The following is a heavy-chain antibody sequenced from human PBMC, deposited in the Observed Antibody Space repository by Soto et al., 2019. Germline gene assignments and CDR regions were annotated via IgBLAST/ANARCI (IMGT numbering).Heavy chain of an antibody. CDR2: INPSSGGT. V-gene: IGHV1-46*01. D-gene: IGHD2-15*01. J-gene: IGHJ4*02. CDR3: ARVWGTVDSGRGIRCFDH. CDR1: GYTFTSHY. Sequence: QVQLVQSGAEVKKPGASVKVSCMASGYTFTSHYLHWVRQAPGQGLEWVGVINPSSGGTSYAQKFKGRVTMTRETSTNTVYMELSGLRSEDAALYYCARVWGTVDSGRGIRCFDHWGQGILVTVSS.